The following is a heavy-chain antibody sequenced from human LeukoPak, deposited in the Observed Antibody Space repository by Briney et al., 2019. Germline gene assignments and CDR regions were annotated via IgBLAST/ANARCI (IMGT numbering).Heavy chain of an antibody. CDR1: GFTFSSYG. CDR3: AKEYVGPFDY. J-gene: IGHJ4*02. D-gene: IGHD3-16*01. V-gene: IGHV3-30*18. Sequence: PGGSLRLSCAASGFTFSSYGMHWVRQAPGKGLEWVAVISYVGSNKYYADSVKGRFTISRDNSKNTLYLRMNSLRAEDTAVYYCAKEYVGPFDYWGQGTLVTVSS. CDR2: ISYVGSNK.